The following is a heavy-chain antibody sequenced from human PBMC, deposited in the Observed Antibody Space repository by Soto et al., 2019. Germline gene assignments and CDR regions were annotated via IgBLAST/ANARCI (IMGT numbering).Heavy chain of an antibody. CDR1: GGSFSGHY. CDR2: INHSGST. J-gene: IGHJ4*02. V-gene: IGHV4-34*01. Sequence: PSETLSLTCAVYGGSFSGHYWGWIRHPPGKGLEWIGEINHSGSTNYNPSLKSRVTISVDTSKNQFSLKLSSVTAADTAVYYCASGYDILTGYYPFDYWGQGTLVTVSS. CDR3: ASGYDILTGYYPFDY. D-gene: IGHD3-9*01.